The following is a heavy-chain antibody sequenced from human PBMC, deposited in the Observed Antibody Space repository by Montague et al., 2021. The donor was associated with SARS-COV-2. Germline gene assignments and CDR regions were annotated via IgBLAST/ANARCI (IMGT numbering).Heavy chain of an antibody. CDR2: IYASGGT. Sequence: TLSLTCTVSGGYISSGSYYWSWIRQPAGRGMEWIGRIYASGGTKYNPSLKSRVTISVDTSKNQFSLKVSSVTAADTAVYYCARDLSSSWPYWFDPWGQGTLVTVSS. D-gene: IGHD6-13*01. CDR3: ARDLSSSWPYWFDP. V-gene: IGHV4-61*02. CDR1: GGYISSGSYY. J-gene: IGHJ5*02.